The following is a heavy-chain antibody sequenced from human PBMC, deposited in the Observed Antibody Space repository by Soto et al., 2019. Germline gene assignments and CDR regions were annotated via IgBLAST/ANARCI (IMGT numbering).Heavy chain of an antibody. D-gene: IGHD6-13*01. Sequence: QVQLVESGGGVVQPGRSLRLSCAASGFTFSSYGMHWVRQAPGKGLEWVAVIWYDGSNKYYADSVKGRFTISRDNSKNPLYMKMNSLRPETTAVYYGARDAHRSLRIAARPPPDYWGQGTLVTVSS. CDR2: IWYDGSNK. CDR1: GFTFSSYG. J-gene: IGHJ4*02. V-gene: IGHV3-33*01. CDR3: ARDAHRSLRIAARPPPDY.